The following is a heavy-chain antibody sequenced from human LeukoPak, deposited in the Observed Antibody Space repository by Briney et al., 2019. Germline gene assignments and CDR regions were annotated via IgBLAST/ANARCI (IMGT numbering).Heavy chain of an antibody. CDR1: GFTFSSDW. CDR3: ARDSGLLDAFDI. CDR2: ISSSSSYI. Sequence: GGSLRLSCAASGFTFSSDWMNWVRQAPGKGLEWVSSISSSSSYIYYADSVKGRFTISRDNAKNSLYLQMNSLRAEDTAVYYCARDSGLLDAFDIWGQGTMVTVSS. J-gene: IGHJ3*02. V-gene: IGHV3-21*01.